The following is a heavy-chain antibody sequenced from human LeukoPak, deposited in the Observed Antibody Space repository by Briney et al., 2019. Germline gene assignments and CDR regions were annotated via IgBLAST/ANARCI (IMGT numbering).Heavy chain of an antibody. CDR1: GYTFTGYY. D-gene: IGHD2-2*01. CDR3: ARGVCSSTSCFTNWFDP. J-gene: IGHJ5*02. Sequence: ASVKVSCKASGYTFTGYYMHWVRQAPGQGLEWMGWINPNSGGTNYAQKFQGRVTMTRDTSISTAYMELSRLRSDDTAVYYCARGVCSSTSCFTNWFDPWGQGTLVTVSS. CDR2: INPNSGGT. V-gene: IGHV1-2*02.